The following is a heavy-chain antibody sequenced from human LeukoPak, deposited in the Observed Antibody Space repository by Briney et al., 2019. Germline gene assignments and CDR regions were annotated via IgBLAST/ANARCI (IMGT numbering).Heavy chain of an antibody. CDR2: INPNSGGT. CDR3: ARDDYDFWSGYLRPPAAFDI. J-gene: IGHJ3*02. Sequence: GASVKVSCKASGYTFTGYYIHWVRQAPGQGLEWMGWINPNSGGTNYAQKFQGRVTMTRDTSISTAYMELSRLRSDDTAVYYCARDDYDFWSGYLRPPAAFDIWGQGTMVTVSS. CDR1: GYTFTGYY. V-gene: IGHV1-2*02. D-gene: IGHD3-3*01.